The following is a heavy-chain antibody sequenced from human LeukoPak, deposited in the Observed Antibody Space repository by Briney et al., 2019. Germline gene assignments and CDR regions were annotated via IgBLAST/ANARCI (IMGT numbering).Heavy chain of an antibody. CDR1: GFTVSSNY. J-gene: IGHJ5*02. Sequence: GGSLRLSCAASGFTVSSNYMSWVRQAPGKGLEWVSVIYSGGSTYYADSVKGRFTISRDNSKNTLYLQMNSLRAEDTAVYYCARDHQRDWFDPWGQGTLVTVSS. V-gene: IGHV3-66*01. CDR2: IYSGGST. CDR3: ARDHQRDWFDP.